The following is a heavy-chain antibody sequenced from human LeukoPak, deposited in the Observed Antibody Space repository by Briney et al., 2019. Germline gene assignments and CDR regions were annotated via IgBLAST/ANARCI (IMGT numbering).Heavy chain of an antibody. CDR3: TTDSNNYYDILTGYYPLDY. V-gene: IGHV3-15*01. Sequence: PGGSLRLSCAASGFTFSNAWMSWVRQAPGKGLECVGRIKSKTDGGTTDYAAPVKGRFTISRDDSKNTLYLQMNSLKTEDTAVYCCTTDSNNYYDILTGYYPLDYWGQGTLVTVSS. CDR2: IKSKTDGGTT. J-gene: IGHJ4*02. D-gene: IGHD3-9*01. CDR1: GFTFSNAW.